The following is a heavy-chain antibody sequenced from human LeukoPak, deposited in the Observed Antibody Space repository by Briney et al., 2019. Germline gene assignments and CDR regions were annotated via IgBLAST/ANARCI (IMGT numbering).Heavy chain of an antibody. J-gene: IGHJ4*02. CDR1: GYTFSDYY. V-gene: IGHV1-2*02. Sequence: ASVKVSCKTSGYTFSDYYIHCVRQAPGQGLEWMGWLNPNSGGTNYAQTFQGRVTMTRDTSISTAYMELSSLISDDTALYYCARGFSYCDYWGQGTLVTVSS. CDR2: LNPNSGGT. CDR3: ARGFSYCDY.